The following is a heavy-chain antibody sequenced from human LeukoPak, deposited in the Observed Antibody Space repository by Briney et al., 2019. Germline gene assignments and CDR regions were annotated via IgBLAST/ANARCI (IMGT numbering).Heavy chain of an antibody. Sequence: PGGSLRLSCAGSGFTVSSNYMSWVRQAPAKGLEWVSVIYSADSPYYADSVKGRFTISRDNSKHTFYLQMNSLRAEDTSVYYCAKVLGKYQLLYGFMDVWGKGTTVTVSS. CDR1: GFTVSSNY. J-gene: IGHJ6*03. CDR2: IYSADSP. V-gene: IGHV3-66*01. CDR3: AKVLGKYQLLYGFMDV. D-gene: IGHD2-2*02.